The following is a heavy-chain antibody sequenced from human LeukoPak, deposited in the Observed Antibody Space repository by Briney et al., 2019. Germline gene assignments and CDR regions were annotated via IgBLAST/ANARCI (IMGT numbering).Heavy chain of an antibody. J-gene: IGHJ4*02. CDR1: GGTFSSYA. D-gene: IGHD6-13*01. Sequence: ASVKVSCKASGGTFSSYAISWVRQAPGQGLEWMGRIIPIFGTANYAQKFQGRVTITTDESTSTAYMELSSLRSEDTAVYYRARSIAAAGPFDYWGQGTLVTVSS. CDR2: IIPIFGTA. CDR3: ARSIAAAGPFDY. V-gene: IGHV1-69*05.